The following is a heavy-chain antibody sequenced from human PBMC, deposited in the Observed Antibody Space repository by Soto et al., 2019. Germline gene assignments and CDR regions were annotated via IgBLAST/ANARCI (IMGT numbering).Heavy chain of an antibody. CDR3: ARCAGDYAFAFDI. Sequence: QVQLQESGPGLVKPSQTLSLTCTVSGGSISSGGYYWSWIRQHPGKGLEWIGYIYYSASTYYNPSLKSRVTISVDTSKNQFSLKLSSVTAADTAVYYCARCAGDYAFAFDIWGQGTMVTVSS. CDR2: IYYSAST. V-gene: IGHV4-31*03. CDR1: GGSISSGGYY. D-gene: IGHD4-17*01. J-gene: IGHJ3*02.